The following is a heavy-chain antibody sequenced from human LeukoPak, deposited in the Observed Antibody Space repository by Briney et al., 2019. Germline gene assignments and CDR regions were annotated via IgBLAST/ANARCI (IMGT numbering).Heavy chain of an antibody. Sequence: PSETLSLTCAVYGGSFSGYYWSWIRQPPGKGLEWIGEINHSGSTNYNPSLKSRVTISVDTSKNQFSLKLSSVTAADTAVYYCARGGGYNYKLGYWGQGTLATVSS. CDR3: ARGGGYNYKLGY. J-gene: IGHJ4*02. CDR1: GGSFSGYY. CDR2: INHSGST. V-gene: IGHV4-34*01. D-gene: IGHD5-24*01.